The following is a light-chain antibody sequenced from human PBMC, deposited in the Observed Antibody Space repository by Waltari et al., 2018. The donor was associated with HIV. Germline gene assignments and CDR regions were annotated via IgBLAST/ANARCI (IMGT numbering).Light chain of an antibody. CDR2: AAS. J-gene: IGKJ1*01. CDR3: QQYDRTPWT. CDR1: QDITSS. V-gene: IGKV1-NL1*01. Sequence: DIEMTQSPSSLSASVGDTVTITCRASQDITSSLAGYQQTAGKAPNLLLYAASRLESGFPSRFSGSGSGTDYPLTINSLQSEDFATYYCQQYDRTPWTFGQGTKVEIK.